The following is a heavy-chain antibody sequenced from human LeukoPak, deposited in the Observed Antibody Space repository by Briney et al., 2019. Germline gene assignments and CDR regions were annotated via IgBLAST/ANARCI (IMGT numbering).Heavy chain of an antibody. J-gene: IGHJ3*02. CDR3: ARVTYYYDSSGYYHDAFVI. Sequence: GGSVKVSCKASGGTFSSYAISWVRQAPGQGLEWMGRIIPIFGTANYAQKFQGRVTITTDESTSTAYMELSSLRSEDTAVYYCARVTYYYDSSGYYHDAFVIWGQGTMVTVSS. CDR1: GGTFSSYA. D-gene: IGHD3-22*01. V-gene: IGHV1-69*05. CDR2: IIPIFGTA.